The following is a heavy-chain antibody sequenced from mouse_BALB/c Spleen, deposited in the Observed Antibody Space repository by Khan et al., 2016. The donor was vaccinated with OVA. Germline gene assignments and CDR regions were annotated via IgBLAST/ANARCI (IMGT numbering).Heavy chain of an antibody. CDR1: VFTFSSYA. CDR2: VSSGGSYT. Sequence: EVELVESGGGLVKPGGSLKLSCAASVFTFSSYALSWVRQTPEKRLEWVATVSSGGSYTYYPGSVKGRFTISRDNARNTLYLQMSSLRSEDTAMYYCARTPGYYGSNYFDYWGQGSTLTVSS. V-gene: IGHV5-9-3*01. D-gene: IGHD1-1*01. J-gene: IGHJ2*01. CDR3: ARTPGYYGSNYFDY.